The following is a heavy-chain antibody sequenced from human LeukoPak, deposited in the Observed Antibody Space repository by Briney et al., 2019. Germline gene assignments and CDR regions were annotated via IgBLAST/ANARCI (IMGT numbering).Heavy chain of an antibody. CDR2: IYYSGSF. CDR1: GGSINNYY. Sequence: SETLSLTCTISGGSINNYYWSWIRQPPGKGLEWIGYIYYSGSFNYNPSLESRVTISVDPFNNKFSLKLTSVTAADTAVYYCARHSAYDTPYKSFDPWGQGTQVTVSS. V-gene: IGHV4-59*08. CDR3: ARHSAYDTPYKSFDP. D-gene: IGHD3-9*01. J-gene: IGHJ5*02.